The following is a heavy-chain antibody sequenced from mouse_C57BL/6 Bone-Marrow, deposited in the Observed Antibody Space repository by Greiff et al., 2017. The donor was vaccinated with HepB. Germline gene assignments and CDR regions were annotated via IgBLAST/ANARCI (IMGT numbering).Heavy chain of an antibody. CDR2: IYPGDGDT. V-gene: IGHV1-82*01. CDR3: AGGWLLPFYFDY. Sequence: LVESGPELVKPGASVKISCNASGYAFSSSWMNWVKQRPGKGLEWIGRIYPGDGDTNYNGKFKGKATLTADKSSSTAYMQLSSLTSEDSAVYFCAGGWLLPFYFDYWGQGTTLTVSS. D-gene: IGHD2-3*01. J-gene: IGHJ2*01. CDR1: GYAFSSSW.